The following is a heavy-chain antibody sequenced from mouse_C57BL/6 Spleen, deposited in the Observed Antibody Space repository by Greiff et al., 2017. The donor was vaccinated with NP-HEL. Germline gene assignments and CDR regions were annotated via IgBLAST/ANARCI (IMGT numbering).Heavy chain of an antibody. CDR2: ISDGGSYT. D-gene: IGHD1-1*01. V-gene: IGHV5-4*01. CDR1: GFTFSSYA. J-gene: IGHJ4*01. Sequence: DVHLVESGGGLVKPGGSLKLSCAASGFTFSSYAMSWVRQTPEKRLEWVATISDGGSYTYYPDNVKGRFTISRDNAKNNLYLQMSHLKSEDTAMYYCAREGGSSYAMDYWGQGTSVTVSS. CDR3: AREGGSSYAMDY.